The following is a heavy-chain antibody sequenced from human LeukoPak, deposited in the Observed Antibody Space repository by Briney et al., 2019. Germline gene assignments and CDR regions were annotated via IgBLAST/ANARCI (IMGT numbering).Heavy chain of an antibody. CDR1: GFTFSSYG. Sequence: GGSLRLSCAASGFTFSSYGMHWVRQAPGKGLEWVAVISYDGSNKYYADSVKGRFTISRDNSKNTLYLQMNSLRAEDTAVYYCAKEGRYCSGGSCYGDYWGQGTLVTVSS. D-gene: IGHD2-15*01. J-gene: IGHJ4*02. CDR3: AKEGRYCSGGSCYGDY. V-gene: IGHV3-30*18. CDR2: ISYDGSNK.